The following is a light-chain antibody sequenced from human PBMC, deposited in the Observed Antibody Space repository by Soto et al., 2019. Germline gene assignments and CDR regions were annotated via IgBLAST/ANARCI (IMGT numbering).Light chain of an antibody. CDR2: DVF. CDR3: HQRSSCPGT. CDR1: QSVTKY. V-gene: IGKV3-11*01. Sequence: EVVLTQSPATLSLSPGERATLSCRASQSVTKYLAWYQHKPGQAPRLLIYDVFNRATGIPARFSGGGSGTDFTLVISSLEPEDFAVYYFHQRSSCPGTFGQVTRLETK. J-gene: IGKJ5*01.